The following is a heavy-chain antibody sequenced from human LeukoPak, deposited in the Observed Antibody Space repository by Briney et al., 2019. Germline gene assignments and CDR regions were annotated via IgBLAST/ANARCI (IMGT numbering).Heavy chain of an antibody. J-gene: IGHJ4*02. D-gene: IGHD6-19*01. Sequence: SETLSLTCTVSGGSISSSSYYWGWIRQPPGKGLEWIGSIYYSGSTYYNPSLKSRVTISVDTSKNQFSLKLSSVTAADTAVYYCARQRAVGYSSGWFYFDYWGQGTLVTVSS. CDR3: ARQRAVGYSSGWFYFDY. CDR2: IYYSGST. V-gene: IGHV4-39*01. CDR1: GGSISSSSYY.